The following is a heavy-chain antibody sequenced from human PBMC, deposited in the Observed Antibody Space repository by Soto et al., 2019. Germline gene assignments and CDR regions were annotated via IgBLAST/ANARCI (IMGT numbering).Heavy chain of an antibody. CDR1: GFTFSEYS. CDR2: ISSDGDIT. V-gene: IGHV3-64*04. D-gene: IGHD3-3*01. CDR3: AKDPPWTVGPLAMDV. J-gene: IGHJ6*02. Sequence: GGSLRLSCSASGFTFSEYSMHWVRQAPGKELQYVSTISSDGDITYYADSVKGRFTISRDDSKNTLYLHMNSLRVEDTAVYYCAKDPPWTVGPLAMDVWGQGTTGTV.